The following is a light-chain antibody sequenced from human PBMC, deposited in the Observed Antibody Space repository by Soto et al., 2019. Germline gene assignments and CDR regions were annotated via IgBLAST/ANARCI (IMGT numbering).Light chain of an antibody. Sequence: QSVLTQPPSVSGAPGQSITISCTGSSSNIGTGSDVHWYQQVPGTAPKLLIYGNNNRASGVPDRFSVSKSGTSASLAISGFQAEDEADYYCQSYDNSLPYVFGTGTKLTVL. J-gene: IGLJ1*01. V-gene: IGLV1-40*01. CDR2: GNN. CDR3: QSYDNSLPYV. CDR1: SSNIGTGSD.